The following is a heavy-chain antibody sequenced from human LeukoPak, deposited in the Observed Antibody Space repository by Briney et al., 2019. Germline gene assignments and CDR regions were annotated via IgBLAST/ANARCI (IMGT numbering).Heavy chain of an antibody. J-gene: IGHJ2*01. CDR2: ISAYNGNT. D-gene: IGHD3-16*01. V-gene: IGHV1-18*01. Sequence: GASVKVSCKASGYTFTSYGISWVRQAPGQGLEWMGWISAYNGNTNYAQKFQGRVTMTRDTSTSTVYMELSSLRSEDTAVYYCARDRGANWYFDLWGRGTLVTVSS. CDR1: GYTFTSYG. CDR3: ARDRGANWYFDL.